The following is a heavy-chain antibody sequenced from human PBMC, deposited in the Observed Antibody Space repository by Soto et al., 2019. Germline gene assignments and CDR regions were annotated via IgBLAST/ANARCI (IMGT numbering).Heavy chain of an antibody. CDR2: IYYSGST. J-gene: IGHJ6*03. V-gene: IGHV4-59*01. Sequence: SETLSLTCTVSGGSISSYYWSWIRQPPGKGLEWIGYIYYSGSTNYNPSLKSRVTISVDTSKNQFSLKLSSVTAADTAVYYCARGIYYDFWSGYNPAYCYYMDVWGKGTTVTVSS. CDR1: GGSISSYY. D-gene: IGHD3-3*01. CDR3: ARGIYYDFWSGYNPAYCYYMDV.